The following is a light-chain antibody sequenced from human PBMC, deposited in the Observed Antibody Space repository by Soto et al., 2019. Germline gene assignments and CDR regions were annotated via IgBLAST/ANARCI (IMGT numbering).Light chain of an antibody. CDR3: QQTYSTLMYT. V-gene: IGKV1-39*01. J-gene: IGKJ5*01. CDR2: AAS. Sequence: IQMTQSPSSLSAFVGDRVTITCRASQSISNYLNWYQQKPGKAPKLLIYAASSLQSGVPSRFSGSGSGTDFTLTISSLQPEDFATYYCQQTYSTLMYTFGQGTRLEIK. CDR1: QSISNY.